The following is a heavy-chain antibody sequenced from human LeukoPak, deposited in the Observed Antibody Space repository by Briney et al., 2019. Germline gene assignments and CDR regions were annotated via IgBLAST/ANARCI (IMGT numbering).Heavy chain of an antibody. Sequence: GASVKVSCKASGYTFTGYYMHWARQAPGQGLEWMGWINPNSGGTNYAQKFQGRVTMTRDTSISTAYMELSRLRSDDTAVYYCTSWNYDILTGYQSLMDVWGQGTTVTVSS. D-gene: IGHD3-9*01. J-gene: IGHJ6*02. CDR1: GYTFTGYY. CDR2: INPNSGGT. CDR3: TSWNYDILTGYQSLMDV. V-gene: IGHV1-2*02.